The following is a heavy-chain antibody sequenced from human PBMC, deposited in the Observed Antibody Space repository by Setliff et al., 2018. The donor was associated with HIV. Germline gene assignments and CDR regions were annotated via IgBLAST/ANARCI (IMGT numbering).Heavy chain of an antibody. J-gene: IGHJ1*01. V-gene: IGHV4-59*08. Sequence: KPSETLSLTCTVSGGSISSYSWSWIRQSPGNGLEWIGWIYDSGATKYNPSLKSRATISLETSKTQFSLKLNSVTAADTAVYYCGRVTDSYTSSPLWLQHWGQGALVTVSS. CDR2: IYDSGAT. D-gene: IGHD6-6*01. CDR1: GGSISSYS. CDR3: GRVTDSYTSSPLWLQH.